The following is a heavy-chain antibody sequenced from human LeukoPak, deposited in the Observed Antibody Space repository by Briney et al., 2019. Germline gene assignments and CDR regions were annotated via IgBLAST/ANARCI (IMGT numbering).Heavy chain of an antibody. Sequence: PSETLSLTCTVSGGSISSYYWSWIRQPPGKGLEWIGYIYYSGSTNYNPSLKSRVTISVDTSKNQFSLKLSSVTAADTAVYYCARGYSSSWSGYYFDYWGQGTLVTVSS. CDR3: ARGYSSSWSGYYFDY. D-gene: IGHD6-13*01. CDR2: IYYSGST. V-gene: IGHV4-59*01. J-gene: IGHJ4*02. CDR1: GGSISSYY.